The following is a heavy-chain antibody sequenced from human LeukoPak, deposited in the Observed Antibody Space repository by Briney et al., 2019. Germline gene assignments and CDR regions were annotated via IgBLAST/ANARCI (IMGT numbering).Heavy chain of an antibody. J-gene: IGHJ5*02. CDR2: ISSSSSYI. CDR1: GFTFSSYS. CDR3: ASGIYDYGDHNWFDP. D-gene: IGHD4-17*01. Sequence: GGSLRLSXAASGFTFSSYSMNWVRQAPGKGLEWVSSISSSSSYIYYADSVNGRFTISRDNAKNSLYLQMNSLRAEDTAVYYCASGIYDYGDHNWFDPWGQGTLVTVSS. V-gene: IGHV3-21*01.